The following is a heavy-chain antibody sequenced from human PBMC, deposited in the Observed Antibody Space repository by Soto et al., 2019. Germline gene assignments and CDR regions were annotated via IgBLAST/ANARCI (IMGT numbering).Heavy chain of an antibody. CDR1: GFTFSDYS. V-gene: IGHV3-48*01. J-gene: IGHJ4*02. Sequence: EVQLVESGGGLVQPGGSLRLSCAASGFTFSDYSMNWVRQAPGKGLEWISFIRHNSDDIHYADSVRGRFTISRDNAENSLYLQMNSLRAEDTAVYYCVRESFGELVWGQGTLVTVSS. CDR3: VRESFGELV. CDR2: IRHNSDDI. D-gene: IGHD3-10*01.